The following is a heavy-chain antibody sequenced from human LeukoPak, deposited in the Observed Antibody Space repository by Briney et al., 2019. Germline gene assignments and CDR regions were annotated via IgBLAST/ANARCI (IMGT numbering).Heavy chain of an antibody. D-gene: IGHD6-25*01. CDR2: IYSGGST. CDR1: GFTVSSNY. CDR3: AHARAVAAPFDY. Sequence: GGSLRLSCAASGFTVSSNYMSWVRQAPGKGLEWVSVIYSGGSTYYADSVKGRFTISRDNSKNTLYLQMNSLRAEDTAVYYCAHARAVAAPFDYLGQGTLVTVSS. J-gene: IGHJ4*02. V-gene: IGHV3-53*01.